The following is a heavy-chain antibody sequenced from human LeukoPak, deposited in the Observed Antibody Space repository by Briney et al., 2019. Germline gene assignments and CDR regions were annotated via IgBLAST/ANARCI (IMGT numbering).Heavy chain of an antibody. J-gene: IGHJ4*02. V-gene: IGHV3-23*01. CDR1: GXTFSSYA. CDR2: ISGSGGST. D-gene: IGHD6-19*01. CDR3: AKAPGIAVAGRAGGYFDY. Sequence: PGGSLRLSCAASGXTFSSYAMSWVRQAPGKGLEWVSAISGSGGSTYYADSVKGRFTISRDNSKNTLYLQMNSLRAEDTAVYYCAKAPGIAVAGRAGGYFDYWGQGTLVTVSS.